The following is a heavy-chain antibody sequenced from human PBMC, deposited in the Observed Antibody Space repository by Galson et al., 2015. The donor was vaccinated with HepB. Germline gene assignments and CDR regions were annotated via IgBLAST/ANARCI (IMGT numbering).Heavy chain of an antibody. V-gene: IGHV3-33*01. CDR3: ARDAYSSSSGWFDT. CDR2: VWKDGSNK. CDR1: EFIFSSYD. Sequence: SLRLSCAASEFIFSSYDMHWVRQGPGKGLEWVAFVWKDGSNKYYADSVKGRFTISRDNSKNTLYLQTNSLRAEDTAVYYCARDAYSSSSGWFDTWGQGTLVTVSS. J-gene: IGHJ5*02. D-gene: IGHD6-6*01.